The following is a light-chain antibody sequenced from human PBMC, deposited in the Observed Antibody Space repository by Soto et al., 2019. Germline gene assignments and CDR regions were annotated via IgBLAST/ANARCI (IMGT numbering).Light chain of an antibody. J-gene: IGKJ1*01. V-gene: IGKV1-5*01. CDR3: QHYYTSSPGT. CDR1: QSISRW. CDR2: DAS. Sequence: DVLMTQSPSSVSASVGDRVTITCRASQSISRWLAWYQQKPGKAPKLLIYDASSLGSGVPLRFSGSGSGTEFTLTIDSLQPDDFATYYCQHYYTSSPGTFGQGTKVEIK.